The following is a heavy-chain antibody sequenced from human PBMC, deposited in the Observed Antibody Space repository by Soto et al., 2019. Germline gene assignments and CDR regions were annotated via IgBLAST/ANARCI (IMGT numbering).Heavy chain of an antibody. V-gene: IGHV4-30-4*01. D-gene: IGHD2-21*01. CDR2: IYSTVSS. J-gene: IGHJ5*02. Sequence: SETLSLTCAVSGGSISRGNYYWSWIRQSPGKGLECIGYIYSTVSSYYNPSLRSRVSMSVDTSKNQFSLNLSSLTAADTAVYFCARDLIKLWLCGREPSDPRGPGPMVSVST. CDR3: ARDLIKLWLCGREPSDP. CDR1: GGSISRGNYY.